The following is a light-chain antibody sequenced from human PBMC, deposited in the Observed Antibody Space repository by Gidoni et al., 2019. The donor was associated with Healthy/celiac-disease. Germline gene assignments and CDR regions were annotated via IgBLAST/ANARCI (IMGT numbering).Light chain of an antibody. CDR2: KDS. Sequence: SYELTQPPSVSVSPGQTARITCSGDALPKQYAYWYQQKPGQAPVLVIYKDSERPSGIPERFSCSSSGTTVTLTISGVQAEDEADYYCQSADSSGTYVVFGGGTKLTV. J-gene: IGLJ2*01. CDR1: ALPKQY. CDR3: QSADSSGTYVV. V-gene: IGLV3-25*03.